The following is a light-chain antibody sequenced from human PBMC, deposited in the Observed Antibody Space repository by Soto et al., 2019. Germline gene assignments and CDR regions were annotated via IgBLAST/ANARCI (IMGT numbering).Light chain of an antibody. CDR1: SSDIGIFNY. CDR2: DVS. J-gene: IGLJ2*01. V-gene: IGLV2-14*01. CDR3: TSWTTSTTMI. Sequence: QSVLTQPASVSGSPGQSITISCTGTSSDIGIFNYVSWYQQHPGKAPKLMIYDVSNRPSGVSDRFSGSKSGNTASLTISGLQTEDEADYYCTSWTTSTTMIFGGGTKVTVL.